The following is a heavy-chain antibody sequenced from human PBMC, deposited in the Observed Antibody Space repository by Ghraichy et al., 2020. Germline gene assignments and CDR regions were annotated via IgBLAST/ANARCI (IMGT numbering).Heavy chain of an antibody. J-gene: IGHJ4*02. Sequence: LSLTCAVSGFPFSDHYMDWVRQAPGKGLECVGRSRSKDNSYFTEYAASVKGRFTISRDDSRNTLYLQMNSLKTEDTAVYFCARGGTSITGTIDYWGQGTLVTVSS. V-gene: IGHV3-72*01. D-gene: IGHD1-1*01. CDR3: ARGGTSITGTIDY. CDR2: SRSKDNSYFT. CDR1: GFPFSDHY.